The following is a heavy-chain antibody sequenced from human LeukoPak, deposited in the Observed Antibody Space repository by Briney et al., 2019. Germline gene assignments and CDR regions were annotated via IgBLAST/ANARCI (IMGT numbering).Heavy chain of an antibody. V-gene: IGHV3-23*01. CDR1: GFTFRNYA. J-gene: IGHJ4*02. CDR2: ISGSGETT. Sequence: PGGSLRLSCAASGFTFRNYAMNWVRQAPGKGLEWVSAISGSGETTYYADSVKGRFTISRDNSKNTLYLQMNSLRAEDTALYYCAKDRGWVGSWVRAFDYWVRGTLVTVS. CDR3: AKDRGWVGSWVRAFDY. D-gene: IGHD1-1*01.